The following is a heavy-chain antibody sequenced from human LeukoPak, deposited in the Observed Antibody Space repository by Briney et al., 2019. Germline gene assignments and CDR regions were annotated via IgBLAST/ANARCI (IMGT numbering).Heavy chain of an antibody. V-gene: IGHV4-39*07. J-gene: IGHJ6*03. CDR2: IYSSGST. CDR3: ARDILDRYCSGDNCPYYYYMDV. Sequence: SETLSLTCTVSGGSIDSSSYYRGWIRQPPGKGLEWIGSIYSSGSTYYNPSLKSRVTISVDTSKNQFSLKLSSVTAADTAVYYCARDILDRYCSGDNCPYYYYMDVWGKGTTVTVSS. D-gene: IGHD2-15*01. CDR1: GGSIDSSSYY.